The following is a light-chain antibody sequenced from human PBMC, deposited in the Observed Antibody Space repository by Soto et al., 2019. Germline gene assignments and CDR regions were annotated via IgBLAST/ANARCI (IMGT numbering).Light chain of an antibody. CDR3: GSYACSANV. CDR1: SSDVGSYSL. J-gene: IGLJ6*01. V-gene: IGLV2-23*01. CDR2: EGS. Sequence: QSALTQPASVSGSPGQSITMSCTGTSSDVGSYSLVSRYQQHPGKAPKFIIYEGSKRPSGVSIRLSGSKSANTASLTISGLRAEDEPDYYCGSYACSANVFGSGTQLTVL.